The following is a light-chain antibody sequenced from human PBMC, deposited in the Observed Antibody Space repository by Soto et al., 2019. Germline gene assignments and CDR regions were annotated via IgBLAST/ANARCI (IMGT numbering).Light chain of an antibody. CDR3: QQYGSSHPFT. CDR2: GAS. CDR1: QSVSSSY. V-gene: IGKV3-20*01. Sequence: EIVLTQSPGTLSLSPGERATLSCRASQSVSSSYLAWYQQKPGQAPRLLIYGASSRATGIPDRFSGSGSATDFTLTISRLEPEDFAVYYCQQYGSSHPFTFGGGTKMEIK. J-gene: IGKJ4*01.